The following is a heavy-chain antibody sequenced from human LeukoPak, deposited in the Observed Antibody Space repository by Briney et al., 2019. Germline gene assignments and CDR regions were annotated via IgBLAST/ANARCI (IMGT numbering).Heavy chain of an antibody. CDR2: INPNSGGT. D-gene: IGHD5-12*01. V-gene: IGHV1-2*02. CDR3: ARDGSGYSGYDGADY. Sequence: GASVNVSCKASGYTFTGYYIHWVRQAPGQGLEWMGWINPNSGGTNFAQSFQGRVTMTRDTSISTAYTELSRLTSDDTAVYYCARDGSGYSGYDGADYWGQGSLVTVSS. J-gene: IGHJ4*02. CDR1: GYTFTGYY.